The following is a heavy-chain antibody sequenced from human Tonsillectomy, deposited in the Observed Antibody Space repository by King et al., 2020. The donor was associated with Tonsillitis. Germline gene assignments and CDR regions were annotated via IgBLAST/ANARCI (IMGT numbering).Heavy chain of an antibody. J-gene: IGHJ3*02. CDR3: AGGYCTNGVCYYKGDDAFDI. CDR1: GGSISSYY. D-gene: IGHD2-8*01. Sequence: VQLQESGPGLVKPSETLSLTCTVSGGSISSYYWSWIRQPPGKGLEWIGHIYYSGSTNYNPSLKSRVTISVDTSKNQFSLKLSSVTAADTAVYYCAGGYCTNGVCYYKGDDAFDIWGQGTMVTVSS. V-gene: IGHV4-59*01. CDR2: IYYSGST.